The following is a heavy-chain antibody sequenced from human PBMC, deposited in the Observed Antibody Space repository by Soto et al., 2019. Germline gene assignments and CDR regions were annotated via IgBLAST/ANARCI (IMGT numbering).Heavy chain of an antibody. V-gene: IGHV3-23*01. CDR2: ISGSGGST. CDR1: GFTFSSYA. CDR3: AKTPSGGYYYYGMDV. J-gene: IGHJ6*02. D-gene: IGHD3-3*01. Sequence: GGSLRLSCAASGFTFSSYAMSWVRQAPGKGLEWVSAISGSGGSTYYADSVKGRFTISRDNSKNTLYLQMNSLRAEDTAVYYCAKTPSGGYYYYGMDVWGQGTTVTVSS.